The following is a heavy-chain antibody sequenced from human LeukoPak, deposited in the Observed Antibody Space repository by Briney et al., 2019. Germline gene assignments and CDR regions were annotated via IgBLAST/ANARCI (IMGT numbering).Heavy chain of an antibody. CDR3: ARVMTTVIKAFDY. CDR1: GFTFDDYG. V-gene: IGHV3-21*01. CDR2: VSSSSAYI. Sequence: PGGSLRLSCAASGFTFDDYGMNWVRQAPGKGLEWVSSVSSSSAYIYYADSVKGRFTISRDNAKNSLYLQMNSLRAEDTAVYYCARVMTTVIKAFDYWGQGTLVTVSS. D-gene: IGHD4-17*01. J-gene: IGHJ4*02.